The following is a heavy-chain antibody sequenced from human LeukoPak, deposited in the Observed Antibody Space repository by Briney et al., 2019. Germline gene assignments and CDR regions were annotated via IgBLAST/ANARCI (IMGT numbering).Heavy chain of an antibody. D-gene: IGHD4-17*01. CDR2: IYPGDSDT. CDR3: ARQYGRPFDY. CDR1: GFSFISNW. Sequence: GESLKISCKGSGFSFISNWIGWVRQMPGKGLEWMGIIYPGDSDTRYSPSFQGQVTISADKSINTAYLQWSSLKASDTAMYYCARQYGRPFDYWGQGTLVTVSS. J-gene: IGHJ4*02. V-gene: IGHV5-51*01.